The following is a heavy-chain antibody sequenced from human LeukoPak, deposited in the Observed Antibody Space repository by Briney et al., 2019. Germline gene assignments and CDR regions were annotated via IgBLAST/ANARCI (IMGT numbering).Heavy chain of an antibody. CDR1: GCSISNYY. CDR3: ARGRVAYYFDY. Sequence: SETLSLNCIVSGCSISNYYWSWIRQPPGKGLEGIGFIYYSGSTNYDPSLKSRVTISVDTSKNQFSLRLSSVTAADTAVYYCARGRVAYYFDYWGQGALVTVSS. D-gene: IGHD2-15*01. J-gene: IGHJ4*02. CDR2: IYYSGST. V-gene: IGHV4-59*01.